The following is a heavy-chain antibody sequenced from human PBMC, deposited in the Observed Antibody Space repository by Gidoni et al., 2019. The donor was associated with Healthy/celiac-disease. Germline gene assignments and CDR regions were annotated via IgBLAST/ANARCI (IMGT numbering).Heavy chain of an antibody. CDR2: IIPIFGTA. Sequence: QVQLVQSGAEVKKPGSSVKVSCKASGGTFSSYAISWVRQAPGQGLEWMGGIIPIFGTANYAQKFQGRVTITADKSTSTAYMELSSLRSEDTAVYYCARDLGMGAAVMNWFDPWGQGTLVTVSS. D-gene: IGHD6-13*01. CDR1: GGTFSSYA. CDR3: ARDLGMGAAVMNWFDP. V-gene: IGHV1-69*06. J-gene: IGHJ5*02.